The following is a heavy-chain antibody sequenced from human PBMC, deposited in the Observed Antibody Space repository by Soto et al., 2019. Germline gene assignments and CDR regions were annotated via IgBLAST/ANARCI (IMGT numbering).Heavy chain of an antibody. J-gene: IGHJ4*02. CDR1: GGSISSATYS. Sequence: AVSGGSISSATYSWIWIRQPPGKGLEWIGYIYHSGSTFYNPSLKSRVTISVDRSRNQFSLKLTSVTAADTAVYYCATSRLGVVAAIPDYWGQGTLVTVSS. D-gene: IGHD2-15*01. V-gene: IGHV4-30-2*01. CDR2: IYHSGST. CDR3: ATSRLGVVAAIPDY.